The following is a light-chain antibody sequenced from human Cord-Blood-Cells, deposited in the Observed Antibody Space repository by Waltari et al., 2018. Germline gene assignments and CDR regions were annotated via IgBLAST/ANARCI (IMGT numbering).Light chain of an antibody. CDR1: SSDVDGSNS. J-gene: IGLJ3*02. CDR2: DVS. V-gene: IGLV2-11*01. CDR3: CSYAGSYTLV. Sequence: QSALTQPRSVSGSPGQSVTISCTGTSSDVDGSNSVSWYQQHPGKAPKLMIYDVSKRPSGVPDLFSGSKSVNTASLTISGLQAEDEADYYCCSYAGSYTLVFGGGTKLTVL.